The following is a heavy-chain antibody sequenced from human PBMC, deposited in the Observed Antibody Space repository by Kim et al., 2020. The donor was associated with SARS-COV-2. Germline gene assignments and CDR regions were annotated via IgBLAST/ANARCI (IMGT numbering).Heavy chain of an antibody. Sequence: SVKGRFTISRDNSKNTLYLQMNSLRAEDTAVYYCAREYCSSTSCFNLDYWGQGTLVTVSS. V-gene: IGHV3-30*07. D-gene: IGHD2-2*01. J-gene: IGHJ4*02. CDR3: AREYCSSTSCFNLDY.